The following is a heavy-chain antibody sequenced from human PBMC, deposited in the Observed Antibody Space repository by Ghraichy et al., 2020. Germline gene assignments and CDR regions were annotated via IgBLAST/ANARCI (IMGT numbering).Heavy chain of an antibody. J-gene: IGHJ5*02. CDR1: GFTFRSYS. D-gene: IGHD5-12*01. V-gene: IGHV3-23*01. CDR3: PKGGHNTGYGFDP. CDR2: IGADAVTT. Sequence: GESLNISCATSGFTFRSYSMNWVRQAPGKGLEWVSIIGADAVTTYYADSVKGRFTVSRDNSKNTLYLIMSGLRAEDTAVYYCPKGGHNTGYGFDPWGQGTLVTVSS.